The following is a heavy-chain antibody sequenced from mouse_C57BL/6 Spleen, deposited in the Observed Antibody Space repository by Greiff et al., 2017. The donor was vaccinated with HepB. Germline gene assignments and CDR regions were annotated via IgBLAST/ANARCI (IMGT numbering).Heavy chain of an antibody. D-gene: IGHD3-2*02. CDR1: GFNIKDDY. J-gene: IGHJ3*01. Sequence: EVQLQQSGAELVRPGASVKLSCTASGFNIKDDYMHWVKQRPEQGLEWIGWIDPENGDTEYASKFQGKATITADTSSNTAYLQLSSLTSEDTAVYDCTTLQLRLRGFAYWGQGTLVTVSA. CDR3: TTLQLRLRGFAY. V-gene: IGHV14-4*01. CDR2: IDPENGDT.